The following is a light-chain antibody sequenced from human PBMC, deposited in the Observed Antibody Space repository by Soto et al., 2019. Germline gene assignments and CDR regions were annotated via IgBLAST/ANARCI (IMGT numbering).Light chain of an antibody. CDR3: QQYGSSSWT. Sequence: EIVLTQSPGNLSLSPGERATLSCRASQSVSSSYLAWYQQKPGQAPRLLIYGASSRATGIPDRFSGSGSGTDFTLTISRLEPEEFAVYYGQQYGSSSWTFGQGTQVEIK. J-gene: IGKJ1*01. CDR1: QSVSSSY. V-gene: IGKV3-20*01. CDR2: GAS.